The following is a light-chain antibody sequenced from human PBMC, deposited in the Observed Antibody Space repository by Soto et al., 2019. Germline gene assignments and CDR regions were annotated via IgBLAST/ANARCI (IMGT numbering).Light chain of an antibody. J-gene: IGKJ5*01. CDR1: QSISTY. V-gene: IGKV1-39*01. Sequence: DIQMTQSPSSLSASLVDRLTITCRASQSISTYLNWYHQKPGKAPKLLIYAAFSLQSGVPSRFSGSGSGTDFTLTISSLQPEDVAYYYCQQTYSSPITFGQGTRLEIK. CDR3: QQTYSSPIT. CDR2: AAF.